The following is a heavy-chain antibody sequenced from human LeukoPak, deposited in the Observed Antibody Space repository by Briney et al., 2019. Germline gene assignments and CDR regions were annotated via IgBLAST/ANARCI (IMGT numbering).Heavy chain of an antibody. CDR3: ARDELQFDY. CDR2: ISSGSNYI. CDR1: GFTFSGYS. V-gene: IGHV3-21*01. Sequence: PGGSLRLSCAASGFTFSGYSMNWIRQAPGKGLEWVSSISSGSNYIYYADSVKGRFTISRDNAKNSLYLQMNSLRAEDTAVYYCARDELQFDYWGQGTLVTVSS. D-gene: IGHD2-21*01. J-gene: IGHJ4*02.